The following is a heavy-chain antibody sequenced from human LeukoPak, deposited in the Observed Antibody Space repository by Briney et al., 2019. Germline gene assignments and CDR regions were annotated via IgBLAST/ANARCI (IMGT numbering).Heavy chain of an antibody. V-gene: IGHV3-33*01. J-gene: IGHJ5*02. Sequence: GGSLTLSCAASGFTFSSFGMHWVRQAPGKGVEWGAVIWYDASNKYYVDSVKGRFTISRDNSKNTLYLQMNSLRDDDTAVYYCVRGVGVSRFNYLDPWGQGTLVIDSS. CDR3: VRGVGVSRFNYLDP. CDR1: GFTFSSFG. D-gene: IGHD1-7*01. CDR2: IWYDASNK.